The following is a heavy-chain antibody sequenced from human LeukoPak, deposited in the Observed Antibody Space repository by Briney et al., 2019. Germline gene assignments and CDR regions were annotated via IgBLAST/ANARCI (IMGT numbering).Heavy chain of an antibody. CDR3: GSGRQRGY. Sequence: GGSLRLSCAASGFTFSNYWMSWVRQAPGKGLEWVANIKEDGSEKYYVDSVKGRFTISRDNARNSLYLQMNSLRAEDTAVYYCGSGRQRGYWGQGTLVTVSS. J-gene: IGHJ4*02. V-gene: IGHV3-7*01. D-gene: IGHD6-25*01. CDR1: GFTFSNYW. CDR2: IKEDGSEK.